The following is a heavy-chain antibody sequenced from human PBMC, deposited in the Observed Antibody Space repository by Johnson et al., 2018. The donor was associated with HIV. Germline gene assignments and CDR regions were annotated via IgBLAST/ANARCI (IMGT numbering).Heavy chain of an antibody. J-gene: IGHJ3*02. CDR3: ARGSGYYAAFDI. CDR2: IRYDGTNT. CDR1: GFTFSNYG. Sequence: QVQLVESGGGVVQPGRSLRLSCAASGFTFSNYGIHWVRQAPGKGLEWVAFIRYDGTNTYYDDSVRGRFSISRADSENTVDLEMNSLRAEDTAIYYCARGSGYYAAFDIWGQGTLVTVSS. D-gene: IGHD3-22*01. V-gene: IGHV3-30*02.